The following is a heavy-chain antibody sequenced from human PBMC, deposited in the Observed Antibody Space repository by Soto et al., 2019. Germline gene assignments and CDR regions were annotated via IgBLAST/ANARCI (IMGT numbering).Heavy chain of an antibody. V-gene: IGHV2-5*02. J-gene: IGHJ3*01. CDR1: GFSLSSIGVG. Sequence: QITLKESGPTLVKPTQTLTLTCTFSGFSLSSIGVGVGWIRQPPGKALEWLGILYWDDDKHYSPSLKSRISIAKDTSKGQVVLTLTNMDPVDTATYYCAHTIVVVPTAHVAFDVWGQGTMVTVSS. CDR3: AHTIVVVPTAHVAFDV. D-gene: IGHD2-2*01. CDR2: LYWDDDK.